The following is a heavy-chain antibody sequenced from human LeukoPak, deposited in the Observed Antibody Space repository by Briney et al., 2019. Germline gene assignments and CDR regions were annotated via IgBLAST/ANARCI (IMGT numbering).Heavy chain of an antibody. CDR2: ISSSSSYT. J-gene: IGHJ5*02. D-gene: IGHD1-1*01. Sequence: PGGSLRLSCAASGFTFSDYYMSWIRQAPGKGLEWVSYISSSSSYTNYADSVKGRFTISRDNAKNSLYLQMNSLRAEDTAVYYCARVKFAGTGREGWFDPWGQGTLVTVSS. V-gene: IGHV3-11*05. CDR1: GFTFSDYY. CDR3: ARVKFAGTGREGWFDP.